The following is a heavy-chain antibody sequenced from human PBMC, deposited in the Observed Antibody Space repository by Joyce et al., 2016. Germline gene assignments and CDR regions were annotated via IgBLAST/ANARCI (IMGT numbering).Heavy chain of an antibody. V-gene: IGHV4-38-2*01. Sequence: QVQLQASGPGLVKPSETLSLTCAVSGLSINSGHYWEWIGSIYFTGSTYYNPSLKSRVTISLDTSKNQLSLELRSVTAADSALYHCARGSGRLAAAGWTGYFDYWGQETLVTVSS. CDR2: IYFTGST. D-gene: IGHD6-13*01. J-gene: IGHJ4*02. CDR1: GLSINSGHY. CDR3: ARGSGRLAAAGWTGYFDY.